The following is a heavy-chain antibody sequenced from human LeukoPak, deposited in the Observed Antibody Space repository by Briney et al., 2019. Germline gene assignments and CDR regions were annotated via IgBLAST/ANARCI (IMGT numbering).Heavy chain of an antibody. CDR3: ARAGRLQYGDYVAFDY. CDR1: GGSISRSTYY. Sequence: SETLSLTCTVSGGSISRSTYYWGWIRQPPGKGLEWIGSIYYSGSTYYNPSLKSRVTISVDTSKNQFSLKLSSVTAADTAVYYCARAGRLQYGDYVAFDYWGQGTLVTVSS. CDR2: IYYSGST. V-gene: IGHV4-39*07. D-gene: IGHD4-17*01. J-gene: IGHJ4*02.